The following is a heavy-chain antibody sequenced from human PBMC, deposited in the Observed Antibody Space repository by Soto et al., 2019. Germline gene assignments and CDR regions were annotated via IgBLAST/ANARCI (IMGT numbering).Heavy chain of an antibody. CDR3: ARLIYDSRLNYLYPDS. CDR2: IHHSGDT. V-gene: IGHV4-4*02. CDR1: GGSLSSGNW. J-gene: IGHJ4*02. D-gene: IGHD3-22*01. Sequence: SETLSLTSVDSGGSLSSGNWWSWVRQSPGKGMQWIGEIHHSGDTNSHPSLRGRAIISVENSKNQVSLKLNSVTAADTAIYYCARLIYDSRLNYLYPDSWGQGTLVTVSS.